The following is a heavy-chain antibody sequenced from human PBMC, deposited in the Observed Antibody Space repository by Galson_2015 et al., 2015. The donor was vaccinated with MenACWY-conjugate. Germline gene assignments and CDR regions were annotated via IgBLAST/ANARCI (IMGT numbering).Heavy chain of an antibody. CDR2: IFPGDSDT. CDR1: GYTFTKYW. Sequence: QSGAEVKKPGESLKVSCKGSGYTFTKYWIGWVRQTPGKGLEWMGIIFPGDSDTRYSPSFRGQVTISADRSISTAYLQWSSLKASDTAMYYCARGASSSSSVRYWYDPWGQGTLVIVSS. V-gene: IGHV5-51*01. D-gene: IGHD6-6*01. CDR3: ARGASSSSSVRYWYDP. J-gene: IGHJ5*02.